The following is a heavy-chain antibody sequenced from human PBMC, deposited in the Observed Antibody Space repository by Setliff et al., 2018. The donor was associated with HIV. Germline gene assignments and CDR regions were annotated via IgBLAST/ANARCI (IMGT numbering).Heavy chain of an antibody. CDR1: DGSFSSDY. CDR2: IYTGGST. D-gene: IGHD6-13*01. CDR3: ARAGSAGKFRAIAH. Sequence: SETLSLTCTVSDGSFSSDYWAWIRQPPGKGLEWIGSIYTGGSTNYNPSLKSRVTMSLDTSKNLFSLKLTSVTAADTAVYYWARAGSAGKFRAIAHWGQGTLVTVSS. J-gene: IGHJ4*02. V-gene: IGHV4-4*07.